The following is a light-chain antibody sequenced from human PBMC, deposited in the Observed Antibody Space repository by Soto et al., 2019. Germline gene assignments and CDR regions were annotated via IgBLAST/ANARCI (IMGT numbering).Light chain of an antibody. V-gene: IGKV4-1*01. J-gene: IGKJ1*01. CDR1: QSVLYSSNNKNC. CDR3: QQYNSYSWT. Sequence: DIVMTQSPDSLAVSLGERATINCESSQSVLYSSNNKNCLAWYQQKPGQPPKLLIYWAYIRESGVPDRFSGGGSGTDFTLTISGLQAEDVAVYYCQQYNSYSWTFGQGTKVEIK. CDR2: WAY.